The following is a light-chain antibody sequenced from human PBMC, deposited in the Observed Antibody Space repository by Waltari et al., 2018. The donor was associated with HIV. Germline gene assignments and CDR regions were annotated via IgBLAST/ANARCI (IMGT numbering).Light chain of an antibody. CDR1: SSNIGNNY. Sequence: QSVLTQPPSVSAAPGQKVTISCSGSSSNIGNNYVSWYQQLPGTAPKLLMYENKKRPEGSPERVSGSKSGTSGDLGSTGRQTGDEGDYYCGTWDSSKAVCGGGTQLTVL. J-gene: IGLJ7*01. V-gene: IGLV1-51*02. CDR2: ENK. CDR3: GTWDSSKAV.